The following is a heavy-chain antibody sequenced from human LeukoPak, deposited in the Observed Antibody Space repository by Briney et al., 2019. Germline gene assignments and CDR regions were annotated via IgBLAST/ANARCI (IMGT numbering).Heavy chain of an antibody. CDR2: IYTSGST. Sequence: PSETLSLTCTVSGGSISSYYWSWIRQPAGKGLEWIGRIYTSGSTNYNPSLKSRVTISVDTSKNQFSLKLSSVTAADTAVYYCATITWESHDAFDIGGQGTMVTVSS. CDR1: GGSISSYY. J-gene: IGHJ3*02. V-gene: IGHV4-4*07. CDR3: ATITWESHDAFDI. D-gene: IGHD3-16*01.